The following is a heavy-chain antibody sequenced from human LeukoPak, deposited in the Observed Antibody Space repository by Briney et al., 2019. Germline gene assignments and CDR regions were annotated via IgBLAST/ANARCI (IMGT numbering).Heavy chain of an antibody. CDR1: GFTFSSYG. CDR3: ASTIYCSGGSCNGGY. D-gene: IGHD2-15*01. J-gene: IGHJ4*02. CDR2: IWYDGSNK. V-gene: IGHV3-33*01. Sequence: GGSLRLSCAASGFTFSSYGMHWVRQAPGKGLEGVAVIWYDGSNKYYADSVKGRFTISRDNSKNTLYLQMNSLRAEDTAVYYCASTIYCSGGSCNGGYWGQGTLVTVSS.